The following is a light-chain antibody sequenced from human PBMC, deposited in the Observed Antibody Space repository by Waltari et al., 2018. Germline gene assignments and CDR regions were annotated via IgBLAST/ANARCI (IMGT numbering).Light chain of an antibody. J-gene: IGKJ4*01. CDR1: QAISNH. Sequence: DIQLTQSPSSLSAFVGDRVTITCRASQAISNHLAWIQQKPGNAPKSLIYGSSTLQSGVPSKFSGSGPGTDFTLTSSGRQPEDFETYYCQQYSSYPLTFGGGTKVAIK. CDR2: GSS. CDR3: QQYSSYPLT. V-gene: IGKV1-16*02.